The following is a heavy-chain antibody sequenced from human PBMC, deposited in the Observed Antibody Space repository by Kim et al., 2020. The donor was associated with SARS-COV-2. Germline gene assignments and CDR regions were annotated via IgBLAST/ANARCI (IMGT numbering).Heavy chain of an antibody. Sequence: SLKSRVTISVDTSKNQFSLKLSSVTAADTAVYYCARVLLWFGELLGFADYWGQGTLVTVSS. V-gene: IGHV4-59*01. J-gene: IGHJ4*02. CDR3: ARVLLWFGELLGFADY. D-gene: IGHD3-10*01.